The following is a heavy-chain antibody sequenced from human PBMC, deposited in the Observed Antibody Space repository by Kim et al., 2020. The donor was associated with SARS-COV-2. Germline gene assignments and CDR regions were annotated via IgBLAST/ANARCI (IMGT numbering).Heavy chain of an antibody. CDR3: AREYSRGRYCDF. V-gene: IGHV1-2*05. Sequence: ASVKVSCKASGYTFTDYFIHWVRQAPGQGLEWMGRINPNSGGTNYAQKFQGRVSMTRDTSISTAYMEVSRLRSDDTVVYFCAREYSRGRYCDFWGQGTLVTVSS. CDR1: GYTFTDYF. J-gene: IGHJ4*02. CDR2: INPNSGGT. D-gene: IGHD6-19*01.